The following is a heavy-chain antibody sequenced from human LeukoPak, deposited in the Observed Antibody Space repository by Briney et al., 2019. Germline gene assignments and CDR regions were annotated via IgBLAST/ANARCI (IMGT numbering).Heavy chain of an antibody. CDR3: AKQRLLAYYFDY. CDR1: GFTFDDYA. CDR2: ISWNSGSI. V-gene: IGHV3-9*01. D-gene: IGHD6-25*01. J-gene: IGHJ4*02. Sequence: PGGSLRLSCAASGFTFDDYAMHWVRQAPGKGLEWVSDISWNSGSIGYADSVKGRFTISRDNAKNSLYLQMNSLRAEDTALYYCAKQRLLAYYFDYWGKGTLVTVT.